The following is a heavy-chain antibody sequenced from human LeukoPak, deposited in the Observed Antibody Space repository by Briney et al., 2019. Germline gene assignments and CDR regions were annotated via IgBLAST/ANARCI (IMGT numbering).Heavy chain of an antibody. CDR3: AKDAQRGFDYSNSLEY. CDR1: GFLVSSCG. V-gene: IGHV3-30*02. J-gene: IGHJ4*02. CDR2: IRNDGSSQ. Sequence: GGSLRLSCAASGFLVSSCGMHWVRQAPGKGLEWVAVIRNDGSSQYYADSVKGRFTISRDNFQNTVYLQMNSLRAEDTAVYYCAKDAQRGFDYSNSLEYWGQGTLVTVSS. D-gene: IGHD4-11*01.